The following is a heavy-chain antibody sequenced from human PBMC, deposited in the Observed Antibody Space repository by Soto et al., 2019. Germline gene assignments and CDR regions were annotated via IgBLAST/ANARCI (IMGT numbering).Heavy chain of an antibody. V-gene: IGHV3-48*01. D-gene: IGHD4-17*01. CDR1: GFTFSSYS. CDR2: ISSSSSTI. J-gene: IGHJ4*02. Sequence: EVQLVESGGGLVQPGGSLRLSCAASGFTFSSYSMNWVRQAPGKGLEWVSYISSSSSTIYYADSVKGRFTISRDNAKNSLYLQMNRPQAAEPAVYYCASPNDYGDYVPFNWGQGTLVTVSS. CDR3: ASPNDYGDYVPFN.